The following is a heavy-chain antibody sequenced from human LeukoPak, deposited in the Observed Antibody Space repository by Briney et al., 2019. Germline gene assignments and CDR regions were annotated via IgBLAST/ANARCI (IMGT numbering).Heavy chain of an antibody. Sequence: SETLSLTCTVSGGSISSSSYYWGWIRQPPWKGLEWIGSIYYSGSTYYNPSLKSRVTISVDTSKNQFSLKLSSVTAADTAVYYCARPSSSGSYFYWGQGTLVTVSS. CDR2: IYYSGST. D-gene: IGHD3-10*01. J-gene: IGHJ4*02. V-gene: IGHV4-39*01. CDR3: ARPSSSGSYFY. CDR1: GGSISSSSYY.